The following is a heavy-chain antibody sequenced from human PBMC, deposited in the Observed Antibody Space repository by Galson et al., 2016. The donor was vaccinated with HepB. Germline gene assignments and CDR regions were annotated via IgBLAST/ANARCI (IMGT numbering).Heavy chain of an antibody. Sequence: CAISGDSVSRNSAAWNWIRQSPSRGLEWLGKIYYRSKWNYDYAVSVKSRIIINPDTSKNQFSLQLNSVTPEDTAVYYCATFYYDYWGQGIQVTVSS. CDR2: IYYRSKWNY. CDR3: ATFYYDY. V-gene: IGHV6-1*01. J-gene: IGHJ4*02. CDR1: GDSVSRNSAA. D-gene: IGHD3-10*01.